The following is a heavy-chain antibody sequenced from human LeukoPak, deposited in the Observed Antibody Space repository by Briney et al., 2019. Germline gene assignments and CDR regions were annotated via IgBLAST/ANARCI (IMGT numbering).Heavy chain of an antibody. CDR2: ISYDGSNK. CDR3: AKTVDSYYYDNSGYYPFDY. V-gene: IGHV3-30*18. D-gene: IGHD3-22*01. CDR1: GFTFSIYG. Sequence: GGSLRLSCAASGFTFSIYGMHWVRQAPGKGLEWVAVISYDGSNKYYADSVKGRFTISRDNSKNTLYLQMNSLRAEDTAVYYCAKTVDSYYYDNSGYYPFDYWGQGTLVTVSS. J-gene: IGHJ4*02.